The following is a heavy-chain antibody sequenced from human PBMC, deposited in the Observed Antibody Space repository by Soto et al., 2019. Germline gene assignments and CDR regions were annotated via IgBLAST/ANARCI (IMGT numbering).Heavy chain of an antibody. D-gene: IGHD3-10*01. V-gene: IGHV1-18*01. Sequence: QVQLVQSGAEVKKPGASVKVSCKASGYTFTTYGISWVRQAHGQGLEWMGWISPNNGHTNYAHKLQERVTMTTATSTSTAYLALRSLRSAHTAFYHCAPGPRYGSGSTILYYWGQGPLVTVSS. CDR1: GYTFTTYG. CDR3: APGPRYGSGSTILYY. J-gene: IGHJ4*02. CDR2: ISPNNGHT.